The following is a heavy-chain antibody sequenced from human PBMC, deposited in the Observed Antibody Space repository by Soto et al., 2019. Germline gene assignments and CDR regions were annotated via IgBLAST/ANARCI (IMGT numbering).Heavy chain of an antibody. CDR1: GASIGSSY. D-gene: IGHD4-17*01. CDR2: IFYSGST. J-gene: IGHJ4*02. V-gene: IGHV4-59*01. Sequence: SETLSLTCTVSGASIGSSYWTWIRQPPGKGLEWMGYIFYSGSTNYNPSLSGRVSMTVDTSKNQVSLNLRSVTAADTAVYYCARVSTLTKLDYWGQGMLVTVSS. CDR3: ARVSTLTKLDY.